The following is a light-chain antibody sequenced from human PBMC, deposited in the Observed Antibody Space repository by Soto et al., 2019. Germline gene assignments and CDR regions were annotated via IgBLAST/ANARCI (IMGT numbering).Light chain of an antibody. CDR2: GAS. Sequence: EIVMTQSPATLSVAPGDRATFSCRVSQSVSSNLAWYQQKPGQAPSLLIYGASIRATGIPARFSGSGSGTEFTLTISTLQSEDFAIFYCQHYNNWPPWTFGQGTKVDI. CDR1: QSVSSN. CDR3: QHYNNWPPWT. J-gene: IGKJ1*01. V-gene: IGKV3-15*01.